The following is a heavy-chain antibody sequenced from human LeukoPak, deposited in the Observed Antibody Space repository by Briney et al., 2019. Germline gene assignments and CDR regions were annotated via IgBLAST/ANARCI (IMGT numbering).Heavy chain of an antibody. CDR2: ISSSSSYV. V-gene: IGHV3-21*01. CDR1: GFTISSFS. J-gene: IGHJ6*03. CDR3: ARAYSGTYGLGYYYMDV. D-gene: IGHD1-26*01. Sequence: GGSLRLSCAASGFTISSFSMNWVRQAPGKGLEWVSSISSSSSYVYYADSVKGRFTISRHNAKNSLYLQMNSLRAEDTAVYYCARAYSGTYGLGYYYMDVWGKGTTVTISS.